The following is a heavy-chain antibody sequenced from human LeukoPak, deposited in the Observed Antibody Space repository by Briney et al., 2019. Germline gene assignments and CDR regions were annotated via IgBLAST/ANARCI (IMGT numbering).Heavy chain of an antibody. CDR2: INPSGGST. CDR1: GYTFTSYY. Sequence: ASVKVSCKASGYTFTSYYMHWVRQAPGQGLEWMGIINPSGGSTSYAQKFQGRVTMTRDTSTSTVYMELSSLRSEDTAVYYCVARATDSSGFHIFDYWGQGTLVTVSS. CDR3: VARATDSSGFHIFDY. D-gene: IGHD3-22*01. J-gene: IGHJ4*02. V-gene: IGHV1-46*01.